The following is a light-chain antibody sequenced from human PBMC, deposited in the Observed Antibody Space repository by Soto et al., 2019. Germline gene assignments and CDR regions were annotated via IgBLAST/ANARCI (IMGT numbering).Light chain of an antibody. Sequence: QPVLTQPPSVSGAPGQRVTISCTGSSSNIGAGYDVHWYQHLPGTTPKLLIYGTTNRPSGVPDRFSGSKSGTSASLAITGLQAEDEADYYCQSYDSSLRVVFGGGTKLTVL. CDR3: QSYDSSLRVV. CDR2: GTT. CDR1: SSNIGAGYD. V-gene: IGLV1-40*01. J-gene: IGLJ2*01.